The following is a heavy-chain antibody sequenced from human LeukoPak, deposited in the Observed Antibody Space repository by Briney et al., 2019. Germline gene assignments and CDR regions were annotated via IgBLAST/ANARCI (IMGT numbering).Heavy chain of an antibody. CDR2: MNPNSGNT. J-gene: IGHJ4*02. D-gene: IGHD3-9*01. Sequence: GASVKVSCKASGYTFTSYDINWVRQATGQGLEWMGWMNPNSGNTGYAQKFQGRVTMTRNTSIGTAYMELSSLRSEDTAVYYCARDGHYDILTDLDYWGQGTLVTVSS. CDR3: ARDGHYDILTDLDY. V-gene: IGHV1-8*02. CDR1: GYTFTSYD.